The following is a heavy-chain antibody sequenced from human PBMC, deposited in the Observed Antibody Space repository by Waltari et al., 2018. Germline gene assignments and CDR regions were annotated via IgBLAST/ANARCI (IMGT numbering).Heavy chain of an antibody. D-gene: IGHD6-13*01. J-gene: IGHJ3*01. Sequence: QGHLIASGGGLVQPGTSLRLSCASPELAFHIYTVHWVRQAPGKGLEWVALISNDGNEKKYADSVRGRFTISRDTSPQTVFLEMDSLRPDDTALYYCAGDDPRWYPDSLDLWGQGTMVTVSP. CDR3: AGDDPRWYPDSLDL. V-gene: IGHV3-30*03. CDR1: ELAFHIYT. CDR2: ISNDGNEK.